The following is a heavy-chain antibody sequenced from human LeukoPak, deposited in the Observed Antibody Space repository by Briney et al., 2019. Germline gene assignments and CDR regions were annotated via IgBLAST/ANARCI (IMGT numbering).Heavy chain of an antibody. Sequence: ASVKVSCKSSGYTFTSYDMNWVRQATGQGLEWMGWMNPNSGNTGYAQKFQGRVTMTRNTSISTAYMELSSLRSEDTAVYYCARGIVATIIFAWRSDYYYYYMDVWGKGTTVTVSS. CDR3: ARGIVATIIFAWRSDYYYYYMDV. CDR2: MNPNSGNT. D-gene: IGHD5-12*01. CDR1: GYTFTSYD. J-gene: IGHJ6*03. V-gene: IGHV1-8*01.